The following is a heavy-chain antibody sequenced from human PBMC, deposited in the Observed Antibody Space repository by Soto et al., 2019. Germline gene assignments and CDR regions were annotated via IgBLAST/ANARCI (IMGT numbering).Heavy chain of an antibody. J-gene: IGHJ5*02. CDR2: IYHSGST. D-gene: IGHD4-17*01. Sequence: KPSETLSLTCAVSGYSISSGYYWGWIRQPPGKGLEWIGSIYHSGSTYYNPSLKSRVTISVDTSKNQFSLKLSSVTAADTAVYYCARAGAFGDYESWGQGTLVTVSS. CDR3: ARAGAFGDYES. CDR1: GYSISSGYY. V-gene: IGHV4-38-2*01.